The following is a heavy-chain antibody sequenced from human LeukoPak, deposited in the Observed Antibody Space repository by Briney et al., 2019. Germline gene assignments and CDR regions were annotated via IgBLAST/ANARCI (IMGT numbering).Heavy chain of an antibody. D-gene: IGHD4-17*01. Sequence: GGSLRLSCAASGFAFSDYYMSWIRQAPGKGLEWVSYISSSGSTIYYADSVKGRFTISRDNAKNSLYLQMNSLRAEDTAVYYCARSYGDYVHAFDIWGQGTMVTVSS. CDR2: ISSSGSTI. V-gene: IGHV3-11*04. CDR1: GFAFSDYY. CDR3: ARSYGDYVHAFDI. J-gene: IGHJ3*02.